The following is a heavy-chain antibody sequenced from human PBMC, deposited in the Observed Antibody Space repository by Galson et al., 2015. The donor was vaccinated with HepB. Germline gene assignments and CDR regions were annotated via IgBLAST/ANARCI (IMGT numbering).Heavy chain of an antibody. CDR3: AGHKYSSGWYDGFDY. V-gene: IGHV1-18*04. CDR2: ISAYNGNT. Sequence: SVKVSCKASGYTFTSYGISWVRQAPGQGLEWMGWISAYNGNTNYAQKLQGRVTMTTDTSTSTAYMELRSLRSDDTAVYYCAGHKYSSGWYDGFDYWGQGTLVTVSS. CDR1: GYTFTSYG. J-gene: IGHJ4*02. D-gene: IGHD6-19*01.